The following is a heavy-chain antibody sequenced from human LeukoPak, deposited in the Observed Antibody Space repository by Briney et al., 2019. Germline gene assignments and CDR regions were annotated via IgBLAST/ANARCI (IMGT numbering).Heavy chain of an antibody. CDR3: ARHIGGGIEDMDV. CDR2: IYVTGT. Sequence: SETLSLTCTVYGGSIGTYYWSWIRQSPGKGLEWIGYIYVTGTRYNPYLQSRVTISVDRSGNQFFLKMSSVTAADTAVYYCARHIGGGIEDMDVWGKGTKVIVSS. CDR1: GGSIGTYY. V-gene: IGHV4-59*08. D-gene: IGHD3-16*02. J-gene: IGHJ6*03.